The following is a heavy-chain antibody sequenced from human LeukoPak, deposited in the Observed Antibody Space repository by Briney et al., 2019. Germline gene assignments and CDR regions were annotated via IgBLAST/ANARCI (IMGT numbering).Heavy chain of an antibody. CDR3: ARQREYGSGSYYNYYFDY. V-gene: IGHV4-34*01. D-gene: IGHD3-10*01. Sequence: ASETLSLTCAVYGGSFSGYYWSWIRQPPGKGLEWIGEINHSGSTNYNPSLKSRVTISVDTSKNQFSLKLSSVTAADTAVYYCARQREYGSGSYYNYYFDYWGQGTLVTVSS. CDR2: INHSGST. J-gene: IGHJ4*02. CDR1: GGSFSGYY.